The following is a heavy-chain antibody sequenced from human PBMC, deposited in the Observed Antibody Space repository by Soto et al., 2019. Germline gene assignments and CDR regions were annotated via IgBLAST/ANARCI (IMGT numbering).Heavy chain of an antibody. CDR1: GCSISSYY. V-gene: IGHV4-59*01. Sequence: SDTLSLTCPVAGCSISSYYWRWIRPPPGKGLALIGYLYYSGSTNYNPSRKSRVTISVDASKNQFSLKLSAVTAADTAVYSCARARQWRVVRYFDYWGQGTLVTVSS. J-gene: IGHJ4*02. CDR2: LYYSGST. D-gene: IGHD6-19*01. CDR3: ARARQWRVVRYFDY.